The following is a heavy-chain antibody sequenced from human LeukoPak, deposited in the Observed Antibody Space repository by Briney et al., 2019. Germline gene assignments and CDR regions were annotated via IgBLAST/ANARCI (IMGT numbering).Heavy chain of an antibody. CDR3: ARGGSSTSFASGGGAFDI. D-gene: IGHD2-2*01. V-gene: IGHV1-18*01. J-gene: IGHJ3*02. CDR1: GYTFTSYG. Sequence: ASVKVSCKASGYTFTSYGISWVRQAPGQGLEWMGWISAYNGNTNYAQKLQGRVTMTTDTSTSTAYKELRSLRSDDTAVYYCARGGSSTSFASGGGAFDIWGQGTMVTVSS. CDR2: ISAYNGNT.